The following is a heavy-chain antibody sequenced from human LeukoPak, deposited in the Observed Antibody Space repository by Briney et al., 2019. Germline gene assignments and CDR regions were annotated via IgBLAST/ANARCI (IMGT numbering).Heavy chain of an antibody. CDR3: AKDITDFWSGYYYFDY. J-gene: IGHJ4*02. CDR1: GFTFDDYA. CDR2: ISWNSGSI. V-gene: IGHV3-9*01. Sequence: SGGSLRLSCAASGFTFDDYAMHWVRQAPGKGPEWVSGISWNSGSIGYADSVKGRFTISRDNAKNSLYLQMNSLRAEDTALYYCAKDITDFWSGYYYFDYWGQGTLVTVSS. D-gene: IGHD3-3*01.